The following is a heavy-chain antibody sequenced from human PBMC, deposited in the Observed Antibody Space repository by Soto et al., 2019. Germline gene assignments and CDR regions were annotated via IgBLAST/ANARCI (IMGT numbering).Heavy chain of an antibody. Sequence: GGSLRLSCAASGFTFSSYWMSWVRQAPGKGLEWVANIKQDGSEKYYADSVKGRFTISRDNAKNSLYLQMDSLRAEDTAVYYCVRAPEHREIDFWGHGSLVTVSS. CDR3: VRAPEHREIDF. J-gene: IGHJ4*01. CDR2: IKQDGSEK. CDR1: GFTFSSYW. D-gene: IGHD2-21*01. V-gene: IGHV3-7*01.